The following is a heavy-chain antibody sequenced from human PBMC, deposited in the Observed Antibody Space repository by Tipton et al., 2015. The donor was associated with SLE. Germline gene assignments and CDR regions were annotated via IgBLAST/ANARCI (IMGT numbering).Heavy chain of an antibody. D-gene: IGHD5-24*01. J-gene: IGHJ4*02. CDR1: GGSISSGGYF. V-gene: IGHV4-31*03. Sequence: TLSLTCTVSGGSISSGGYFWSWIRQHPGKGLEWIGYIFYSGSTFYNPSLKSRVTISLDTSKNQFSLKVTSMIAADTAVYYCARDAGLVGTGATPLGYWGQGTLVSVSS. CDR3: ARDAGLVGTGATPLGY. CDR2: IFYSGST.